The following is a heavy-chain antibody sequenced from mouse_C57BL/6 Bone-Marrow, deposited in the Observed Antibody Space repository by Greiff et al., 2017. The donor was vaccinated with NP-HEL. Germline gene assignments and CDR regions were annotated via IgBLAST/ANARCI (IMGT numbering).Heavy chain of an antibody. Sequence: EVKLQESGPELVKPGASVKISCKASGYTFTDYNMHWVKQSHGKSLEWIGYIYPYNGGTGYNQKFKSKATLTVDNSSSTAYMELRSLTSEDSAVYYCARHYDYDVAMDYWGQGTSVTVSS. V-gene: IGHV1S29*02. CDR3: ARHYDYDVAMDY. CDR2: IYPYNGGT. D-gene: IGHD2-4*01. J-gene: IGHJ4*01. CDR1: GYTFTDYN.